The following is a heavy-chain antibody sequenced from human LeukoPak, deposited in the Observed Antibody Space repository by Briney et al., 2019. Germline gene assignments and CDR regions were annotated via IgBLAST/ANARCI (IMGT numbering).Heavy chain of an antibody. Sequence: GGSLRLSCAASGFTFSDYSMNWVRQAPGTGLEWVSSISSGGSYIYYADSVKGRFTISRDNAKNSLYLQMNSLRAEDTAVYYCARGYSCFDYWGQGTLVTVSS. J-gene: IGHJ4*02. CDR2: ISSGGSYI. CDR3: ARGYSCFDY. V-gene: IGHV3-21*01. D-gene: IGHD6-13*01. CDR1: GFTFSDYS.